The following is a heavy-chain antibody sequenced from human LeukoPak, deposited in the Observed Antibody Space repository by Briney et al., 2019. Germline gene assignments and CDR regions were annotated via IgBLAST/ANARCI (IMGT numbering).Heavy chain of an antibody. CDR3: ARNSGANVYPYSFQY. J-gene: IGHJ4*02. V-gene: IGHV3-20*04. CDR2: INWNGGTT. Sequence: SGGSLRLSCVASGLTFDDYGMSWVCQAPGKGLEWVSGINWNGGTTTYADSVKGRFTISRDNAKNSLYLQMNSLRVEDAAFYYCARNSGANVYPYSFQYWGRGTLVTVSS. D-gene: IGHD1-26*01. CDR1: GLTFDDYG.